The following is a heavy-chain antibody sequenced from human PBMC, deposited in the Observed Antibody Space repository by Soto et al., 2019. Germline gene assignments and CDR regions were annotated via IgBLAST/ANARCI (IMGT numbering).Heavy chain of an antibody. Sequence: TSETLSLTCAVYGGPLSDYPWTWIRQPPGKGLEWIGEIDHSGSTNYKPSLKSRVALSVDTSKNQFSLKLRSVTAADTAVYYCARGQHRDAYNYVVSRWTFDYWGQGTLVTVSS. CDR3: ARGQHRDAYNYVVSRWTFDY. D-gene: IGHD3-16*01. CDR1: GGPLSDYP. J-gene: IGHJ4*02. CDR2: IDHSGST. V-gene: IGHV4-34*01.